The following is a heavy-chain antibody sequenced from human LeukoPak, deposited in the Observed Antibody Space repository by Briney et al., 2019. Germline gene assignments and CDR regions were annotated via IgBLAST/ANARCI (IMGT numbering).Heavy chain of an antibody. CDR2: ISYSGST. CDR1: GGSISRYY. Sequence: SETLSLTCSVSGGSISRYYWSWIRQPPGKGLEWIGYISYSGSTNYNPSLKSRVAISVDTSKNQFSLKLSSVTAADTAVYYCARGWGYFDYWDQGTLVTVSS. D-gene: IGHD3-16*01. V-gene: IGHV4-59*01. J-gene: IGHJ4*02. CDR3: ARGWGYFDY.